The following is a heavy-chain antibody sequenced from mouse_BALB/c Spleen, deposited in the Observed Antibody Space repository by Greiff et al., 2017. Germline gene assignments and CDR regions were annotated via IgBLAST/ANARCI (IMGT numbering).Heavy chain of an antibody. D-gene: IGHD6-2*01. CDR1: GYSITSDYA. Sequence: VQLKESGPGLVKPSQSLSLTCTVTGYSITSDYAWNWIRQFPGNKLEWMGYISYSGSTSYNPSLKSRISITRDTSKNQFFLQLNSVTTEDTATYYCARSLAYLDYWGQGTTLTVSS. J-gene: IGHJ2*01. CDR3: ARSLAYLDY. V-gene: IGHV3-2*02. CDR2: ISYSGST.